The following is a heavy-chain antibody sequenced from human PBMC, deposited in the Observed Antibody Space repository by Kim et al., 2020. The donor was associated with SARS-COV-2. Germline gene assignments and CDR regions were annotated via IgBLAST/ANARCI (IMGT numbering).Heavy chain of an antibody. D-gene: IGHD6-13*01. J-gene: IGHJ4*02. V-gene: IGHV3-33*01. CDR3: AREGGRYSSSWYGGRSSGWYLDY. CDR2: IWYDGSNK. CDR1: GFTFSSYG. Sequence: GGSLRLSCAASGFTFSSYGMHWVRQAPGKGLEWVAVIWYDGSNKYYADSVKGRFTISRDNSKNTLYLQMNSLRAEDTAVYYCAREGGRYSSSWYGGRSSGWYLDYWGQGTLVTVSS.